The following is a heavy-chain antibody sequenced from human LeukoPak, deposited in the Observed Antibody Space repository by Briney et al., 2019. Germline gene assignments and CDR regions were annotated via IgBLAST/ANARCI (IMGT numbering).Heavy chain of an antibody. Sequence: GASVKVSYKASGYTITSYDINWVRQATGQGLEWMGGIIPIFGTANYAQKFQGRVTITADESTSTAYMELSSLRSEDTAVYYCARAIVLGLVTMVRGVENYYFDYWGQGTLVTVSS. CDR1: GYTITSYD. CDR2: IIPIFGTA. D-gene: IGHD3-10*01. J-gene: IGHJ4*02. V-gene: IGHV1-69*13. CDR3: ARAIVLGLVTMVRGVENYYFDY.